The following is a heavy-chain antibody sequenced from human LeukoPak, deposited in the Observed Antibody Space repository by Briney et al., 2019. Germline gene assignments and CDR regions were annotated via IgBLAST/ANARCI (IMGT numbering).Heavy chain of an antibody. CDR1: GGSISSHY. CDR2: VYYSGST. D-gene: IGHD6-13*01. CDR3: ARALSQQLVHWFDP. J-gene: IGHJ5*02. V-gene: IGHV4-59*11. Sequence: SETLSLTCTVSGGSISSHYWSWIRQPPGKGLEWIGYVYYSGSTNYNPSLKSRVTISVDTSKNQFSLKLSSVTAADTAVYYCARALSQQLVHWFDPWGQGTLVTVSS.